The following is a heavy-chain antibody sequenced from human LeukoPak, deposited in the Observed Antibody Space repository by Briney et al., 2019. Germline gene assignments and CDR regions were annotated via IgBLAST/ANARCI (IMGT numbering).Heavy chain of an antibody. CDR3: ARAGSSGYNFGDAFDI. Sequence: GGSLRLSCAASGFTFSSYEMNWVRQAPGKGLEWVSVIYSGGSTYYADSVKGRFTISRDNSKNTLYLQMNSLRAEDTAVYYCARAGSSGYNFGDAFDIWGQGTMVTVSS. CDR2: IYSGGST. D-gene: IGHD3-22*01. J-gene: IGHJ3*02. CDR1: GFTFSSYE. V-gene: IGHV3-53*01.